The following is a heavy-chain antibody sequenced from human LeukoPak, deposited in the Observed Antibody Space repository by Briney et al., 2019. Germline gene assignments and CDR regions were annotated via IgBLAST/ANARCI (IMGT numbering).Heavy chain of an antibody. CDR1: GYSFTSYW. Sequence: GESLKISCKGSGYSFTSYWIGWVRQMPGKGLEWMGIIYPGDSDTRYSPSFQGQVTISADKSISTAYLQWSSLKASDTAMYYCARHVRDWNDGSNYYYYMDVWGKGTTVTVSS. CDR2: IYPGDSDT. D-gene: IGHD1-1*01. V-gene: IGHV5-51*01. CDR3: ARHVRDWNDGSNYYYYMDV. J-gene: IGHJ6*03.